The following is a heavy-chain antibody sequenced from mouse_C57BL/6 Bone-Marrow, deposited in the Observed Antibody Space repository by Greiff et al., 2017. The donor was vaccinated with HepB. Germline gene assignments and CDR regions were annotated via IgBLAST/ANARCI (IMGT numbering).Heavy chain of an antibody. CDR1: GYSFTGYY. CDR3: ARDMRMYFDY. J-gene: IGHJ2*01. CDR2: INPSTGGT. D-gene: IGHD6-5*01. V-gene: IGHV1-42*01. Sequence: VQLQQSGPELVKPGASVKISCKASGYSFTGYYMNWVKQSPEKSLEWIGEINPSTGGTTYNQKFKAKATLTVDKSSSTAYMQLSSLTSEDSAVYYCARDMRMYFDYWGQGTTLTVSS.